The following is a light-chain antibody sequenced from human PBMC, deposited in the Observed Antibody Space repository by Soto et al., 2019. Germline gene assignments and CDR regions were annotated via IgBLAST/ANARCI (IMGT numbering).Light chain of an antibody. J-gene: IGLJ3*02. CDR2: DNN. Sequence: QSVLTQPPSVSGAPGQRVIISCTGSSSNIGAGYDVHWYQQLPGAAPKLLIFDNNYRPSGVPDRFSGSKSDTSAYLAITGLQSEDEADYYCQSYDSSLTDSRVFGGGTKLTVL. V-gene: IGLV1-40*01. CDR3: QSYDSSLTDSRV. CDR1: SSNIGAGYD.